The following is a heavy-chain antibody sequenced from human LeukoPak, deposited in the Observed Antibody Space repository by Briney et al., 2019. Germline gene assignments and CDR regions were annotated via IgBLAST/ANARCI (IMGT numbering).Heavy chain of an antibody. J-gene: IGHJ4*02. CDR1: GFTFSSYA. D-gene: IGHD3-10*01. CDR2: ISGSGGST. CDR3: ASLPMVRGVTV. Sequence: GGSLRLSCAASGFTFSSYAMSWVRQAPGKRLEWVSAISGSGGSTYYADSVKGRFTISRDNSKNTLYLQMNSLRAEDTAVYYCASLPMVRGVTVWGQGTLVTVSS. V-gene: IGHV3-23*01.